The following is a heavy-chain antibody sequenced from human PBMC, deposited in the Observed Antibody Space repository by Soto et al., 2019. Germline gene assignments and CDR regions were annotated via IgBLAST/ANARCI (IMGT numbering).Heavy chain of an antibody. Sequence: PGGSLRLSCAAPGFTFSSYGMHWVRQAPGKGLEWVAVISYDGSNKYYADSVKDRFTISRDNSKNTLYLQMNSLRAEDTAVYYCAKGKYSSSSFGMDVWGQGTTVTVSS. D-gene: IGHD6-6*01. CDR1: GFTFSSYG. J-gene: IGHJ6*02. V-gene: IGHV3-30*18. CDR2: ISYDGSNK. CDR3: AKGKYSSSSFGMDV.